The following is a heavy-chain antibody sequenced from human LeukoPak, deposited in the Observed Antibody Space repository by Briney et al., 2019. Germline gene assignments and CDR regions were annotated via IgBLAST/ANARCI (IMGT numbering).Heavy chain of an antibody. CDR2: ITPIFGTA. D-gene: IGHD5-18*01. V-gene: IGHV1-69*13. CDR3: ARDGRGGYSYGYRY. J-gene: IGHJ4*02. Sequence: SVKVSCKASGGTFSSYAISWVRQAPGQGLEWMGGITPIFGTANYAQKFQGRVTITADESTSTAYMELSSLRSEDTAVYYCARDGRGGYSYGYRYWGQGTLVTVSS. CDR1: GGTFSSYA.